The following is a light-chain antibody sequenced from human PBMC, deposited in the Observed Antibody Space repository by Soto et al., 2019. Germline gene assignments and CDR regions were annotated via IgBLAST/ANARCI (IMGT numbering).Light chain of an antibody. CDR1: SSDVGSYNL. V-gene: IGLV2-23*02. J-gene: IGLJ1*01. Sequence: QSALTHPASVSGAPGQSITISYTGTSSDVGSYNLVSWYQQHPGKAPKLMIYEVSKRPSGVSNRFSGSKSGNTASLTISGLQAEDEADYYCCSYAGSSTFVFGNGTKVTVL. CDR3: CSYAGSSTFV. CDR2: EVS.